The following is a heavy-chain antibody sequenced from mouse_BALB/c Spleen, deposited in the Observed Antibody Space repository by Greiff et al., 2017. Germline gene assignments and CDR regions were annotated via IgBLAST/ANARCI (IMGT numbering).Heavy chain of an antibody. Sequence: EVQLQESGAELVKPGASVKLSCTASGFNIKDTYMHWVKQRPEQGLEWIGRIDPANGNTKYDPKFQGKATITADTSSNTAYLQLSSLTSEDTAVYYCAREGWLRAMDYWGQGTSVTVSS. D-gene: IGHD2-2*01. CDR3: AREGWLRAMDY. CDR2: IDPANGNT. J-gene: IGHJ4*01. CDR1: GFNIKDTY. V-gene: IGHV14-3*02.